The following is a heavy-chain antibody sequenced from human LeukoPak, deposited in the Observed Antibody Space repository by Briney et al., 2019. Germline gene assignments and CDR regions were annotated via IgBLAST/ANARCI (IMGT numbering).Heavy chain of an antibody. CDR3: ARRYCSSTSCWSPTDAFDI. Sequence: GESLKISCKGSGYSFTSYWIGWVRQMPGKGLEWMGIIYPGDSDTRYSPSFQGQVTISADKSISTAYLQWSSLKASDTAMYYCARRYCSSTSCWSPTDAFDIWGQGTMVTVSS. J-gene: IGHJ3*02. CDR1: GYSFTSYW. V-gene: IGHV5-51*01. CDR2: IYPGDSDT. D-gene: IGHD2-2*01.